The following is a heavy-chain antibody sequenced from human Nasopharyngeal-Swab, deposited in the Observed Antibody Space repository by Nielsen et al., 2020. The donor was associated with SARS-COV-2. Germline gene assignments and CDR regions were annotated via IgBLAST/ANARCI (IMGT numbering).Heavy chain of an antibody. J-gene: IGHJ6*02. Sequence: GASLKISCAASGFTFSSYWMSWARQAPGKGQEWVANIKQDGSEKYYVDSVKGRFTISRDNAKNSLYLQMNSLRAEDTAVYYCARDSFSRVGAAGSSHYYYYGMDVWGQGTTVTVSS. CDR1: GFTFSSYW. D-gene: IGHD6-13*01. CDR3: ARDSFSRVGAAGSSHYYYYGMDV. V-gene: IGHV3-7*01. CDR2: IKQDGSEK.